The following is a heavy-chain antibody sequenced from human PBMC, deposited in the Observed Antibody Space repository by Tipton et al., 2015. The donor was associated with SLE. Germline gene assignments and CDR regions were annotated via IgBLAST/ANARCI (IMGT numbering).Heavy chain of an antibody. CDR2: IDQSGST. V-gene: IGHV4-34*01. D-gene: IGHD3-3*01. Sequence: TLSLTCTVSGASISSYSWNWIRQPPGKGLEWIGEIDQSGSTNYNPSLKSRVTMSVDTSKNQFSLKLSSVTAADTAVYYCARGTPPRITIFGVVSGGYFDYWGQGTLVTVSS. CDR1: GASISSYS. J-gene: IGHJ4*02. CDR3: ARGTPPRITIFGVVSGGYFDY.